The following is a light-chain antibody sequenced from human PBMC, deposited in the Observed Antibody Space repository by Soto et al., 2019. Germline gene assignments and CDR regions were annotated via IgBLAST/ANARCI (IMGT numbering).Light chain of an antibody. CDR2: DAS. CDR1: QRVSSY. Sequence: EIVLTQSPATLSLSPGERATLSCRASQRVSSYLAWYQQKPGQAPRLLIDDASNRATVIPPRFSGSGSWTDFTLTISSLEPEDFAVYYCQQRSNWPRTFGQGTKVEIK. CDR3: QQRSNWPRT. J-gene: IGKJ1*01. V-gene: IGKV3-11*01.